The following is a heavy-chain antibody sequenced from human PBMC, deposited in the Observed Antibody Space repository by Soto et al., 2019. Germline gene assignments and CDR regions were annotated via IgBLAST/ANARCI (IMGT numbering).Heavy chain of an antibody. J-gene: IGHJ5*02. D-gene: IGHD6-13*01. CDR2: IYYSGST. Sequence: PSETLSLTCTVSGGSISSSSYYWGWIRQPPGKGLEWIGSIYYSGSTYYNPSLKSRVTISVDTSNNHISLKLSSVTAADTALYYCARGYSSSWYGNWFDPWGQGTLVTVSS. CDR3: ARGYSSSWYGNWFDP. CDR1: GGSISSSSYY. V-gene: IGHV4-39*07.